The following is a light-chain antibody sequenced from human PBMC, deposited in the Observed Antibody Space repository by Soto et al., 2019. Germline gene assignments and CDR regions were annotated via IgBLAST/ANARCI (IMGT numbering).Light chain of an antibody. CDR3: MQTLQTPYT. CDR1: QSLLYSNGYNY. J-gene: IGKJ2*01. Sequence: DIVMTQSPLSLPVTPGEPASVSCRSSQSLLYSNGYNYLYWYLQKTGQSPQLLIYLGCNRASGVPDRFSGSGSGTDFTLKISRVEAEDVGVYYCMQTLQTPYTFGQGTKLEIK. V-gene: IGKV2-28*01. CDR2: LGC.